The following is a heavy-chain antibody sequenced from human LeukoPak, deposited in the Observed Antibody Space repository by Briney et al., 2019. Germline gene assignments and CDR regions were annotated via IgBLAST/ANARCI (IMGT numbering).Heavy chain of an antibody. J-gene: IGHJ3*02. D-gene: IGHD3-9*01. CDR1: GFTFSSYS. CDR2: ISSSSSYI. Sequence: PGGSLRLSCAASGFTFSSYSMNWVRQAPGKGLEWVSSISSSSSYIYYADSVKGRFTISRDNAKNSLYLQMNSLRAEDTAVYYCARGSDILTGYYLNPREDAFDIWGQGTMVTVSS. CDR3: ARGSDILTGYYLNPREDAFDI. V-gene: IGHV3-21*01.